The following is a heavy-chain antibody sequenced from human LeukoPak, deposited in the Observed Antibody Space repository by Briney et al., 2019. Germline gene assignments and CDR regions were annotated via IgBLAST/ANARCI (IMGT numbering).Heavy chain of an antibody. J-gene: IGHJ4*02. D-gene: IGHD2-2*01. CDR1: GGSISSYY. CDR3: ARDEGSSYPFDY. V-gene: IGHV4-39*07. Sequence: SETLSLTCTVSGGSISSYYWGWIRQPPGKGLEWIGSIYYSGSTYYNPSLKSRVTISVDTSKNQFSLNLSSVTAADTAVYFCARDEGSSYPFDYWGQGTLVTVSS. CDR2: IYYSGST.